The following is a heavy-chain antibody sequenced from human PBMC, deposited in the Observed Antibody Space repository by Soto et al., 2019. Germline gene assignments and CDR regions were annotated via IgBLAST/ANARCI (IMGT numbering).Heavy chain of an antibody. J-gene: IGHJ4*02. CDR1: GFTFDDYA. V-gene: IGHV3-9*01. Sequence: GGSLRLSCAASGFTFDDYAMHWVRQAPGKGLEWVSSISWNSGSIAYADSVKGRFTISRDNAKNSLFLQMSSLGPEDTALYYCAKALDYDSSGYYYFDYWGQGTLVTVSS. CDR3: AKALDYDSSGYYYFDY. CDR2: ISWNSGSI. D-gene: IGHD3-22*01.